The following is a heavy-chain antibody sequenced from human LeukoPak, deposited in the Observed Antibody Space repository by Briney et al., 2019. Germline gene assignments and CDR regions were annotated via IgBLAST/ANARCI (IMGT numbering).Heavy chain of an antibody. D-gene: IGHD6-19*01. CDR1: GYTFTSYG. V-gene: IGHV1-18*01. Sequence: ASVKVSCKASGYTFTSYGIIWVRQAPGQGLEWMGWISAYKGNTKYAQKFQGRVTMTTDTSTRTVYMEVRSLRSDDTAVYYCARDSLNSGWDFDDWGQGTLVTVSS. CDR3: ARDSLNSGWDFDD. J-gene: IGHJ4*02. CDR2: ISAYKGNT.